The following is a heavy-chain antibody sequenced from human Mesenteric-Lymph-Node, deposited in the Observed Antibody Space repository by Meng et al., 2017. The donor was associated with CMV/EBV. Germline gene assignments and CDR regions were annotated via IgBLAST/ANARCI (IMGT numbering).Heavy chain of an antibody. V-gene: IGHV3-30*04. CDR2: VSYDGSAT. CDR3: ARDLVDMATIGGFDY. D-gene: IGHD5-24*01. Sequence: FTFTTYAMHWVRQAPGQGLEWVAVVSYDGSATYLADSVKDRFTISRDNSKTTLYLQMSSLRAEDTAVYYCARDLVDMATIGGFDYWGHGTLVTVSS. CDR1: FTFTTYA. J-gene: IGHJ4*01.